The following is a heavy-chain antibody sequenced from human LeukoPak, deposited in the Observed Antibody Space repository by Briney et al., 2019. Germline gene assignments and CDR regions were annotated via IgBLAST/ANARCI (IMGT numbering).Heavy chain of an antibody. CDR3: ARAYDILTGNGAFDI. V-gene: IGHV4-30-2*01. CDR2: IYHSGST. CDR1: GGSISSGGYY. Sequence: SETLSLTCTVSGGSISSGGYYWSWIRQPPGKGLEWIGYIYHSGSTYYNPSLKSRVTISVDRSKNQFSLKLSSVTAADTAVYYCARAYDILTGNGAFDIWGQGTMVTVSS. J-gene: IGHJ3*02. D-gene: IGHD3-9*01.